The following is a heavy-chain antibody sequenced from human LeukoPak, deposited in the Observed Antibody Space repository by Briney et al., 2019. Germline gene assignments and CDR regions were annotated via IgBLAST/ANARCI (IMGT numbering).Heavy chain of an antibody. CDR2: ISYDGSNK. CDR1: GFTFTNYG. Sequence: PGGSLRLSCAASGFTFTNYGMHWVRQAPGKGLEWVAVISYDGSNKYYADSVKGRFTISRDNSKNTLYLQMNSLRPEDTAVYFCAKDLSETGAVFDYGGKGTLVTVS. D-gene: IGHD6-19*01. J-gene: IGHJ4*02. CDR3: AKDLSETGAVFDY. V-gene: IGHV3-30*18.